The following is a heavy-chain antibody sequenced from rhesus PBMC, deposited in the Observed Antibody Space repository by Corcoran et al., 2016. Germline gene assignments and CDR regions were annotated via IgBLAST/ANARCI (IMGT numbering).Heavy chain of an antibody. CDR3: ARDRNSNYETYFDY. CDR1: GGSFSGYY. CDR2: ISGSSGST. J-gene: IGHJ4*01. V-gene: IGHV4-165*01. Sequence: QVQLQESGPGLVKPSETLSLTCAVSGGSFSGYYWGWIRQPPGKGLEWIGYISGSSGSTDYTPSLMSRVTISTDTSKNQFSLKLSSVTAADTAVYYCARDRNSNYETYFDYWGQGVLVTVSS. D-gene: IGHD4-23*01.